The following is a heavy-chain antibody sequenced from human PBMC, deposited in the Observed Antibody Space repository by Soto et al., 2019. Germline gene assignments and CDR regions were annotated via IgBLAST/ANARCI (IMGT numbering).Heavy chain of an antibody. CDR3: ARSPNSETNDYYGSGSYQYD. CDR2: ISLYSDGT. D-gene: IGHD3-10*01. CDR1: CYTLSNYG. Sequence: ASVKASCNTSCYTLSNYGLTWVRQAPVQPLEWLGWISLYSDGTNYEQKFQGRVSMTTDTSTSTAYMELRSMRSDDTAVYYCARSPNSETNDYYGSGSYQYDWGQGTLVTVSS. V-gene: IGHV1-18*01. J-gene: IGHJ4*02.